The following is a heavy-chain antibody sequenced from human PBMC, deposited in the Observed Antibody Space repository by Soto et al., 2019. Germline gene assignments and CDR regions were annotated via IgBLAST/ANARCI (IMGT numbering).Heavy chain of an antibody. CDR3: TRGYSGTYRVDY. CDR2: INSDGSSS. D-gene: IGHD1-26*01. Sequence: GGSLRLSCAASGLTFRSYWMHWVRQAPGKGLVWVSRINSDGSSSAYADSVEGRFNISRDNAKNTLYLQMRSLRVEDTAVYYCTRGYSGTYRVDYWGRGTLVTVSS. V-gene: IGHV3-74*01. CDR1: GLTFRSYW. J-gene: IGHJ4*02.